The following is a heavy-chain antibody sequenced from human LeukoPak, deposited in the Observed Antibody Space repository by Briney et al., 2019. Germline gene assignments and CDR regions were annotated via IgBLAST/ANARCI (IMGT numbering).Heavy chain of an antibody. J-gene: IGHJ6*02. D-gene: IGHD3-16*01. Sequence: SETLSLTCTVSGGSVSSGSYYWSWIRQPPGKGLEWIGYIYYSGSTYYNPSLKSRVTISVDTSKNQFSLKLSSVTAADTAVYYCARDYVALYGMDVWGQGTTVTVSS. CDR2: IYYSGST. CDR1: GGSVSSGSYY. V-gene: IGHV4-30-4*08. CDR3: ARDYVALYGMDV.